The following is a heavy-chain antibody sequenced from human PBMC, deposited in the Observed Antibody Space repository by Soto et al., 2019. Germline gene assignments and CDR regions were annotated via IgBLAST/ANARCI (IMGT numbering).Heavy chain of an antibody. V-gene: IGHV4-4*07. CDR3: VRDGTKTLRDWFDP. CDR2: IYATGTT. CDR1: GASISGFY. D-gene: IGHD1-1*01. Sequence: SETLSLTCTVSGASISGFYWSWIRKSAGKGLEWIGRIYATGTTDYNPSLKSRVMMSVDTSKKQFSLKLRSVTAADTAVYYCVRDGTKTLRDWFDPWGQGISVTVSS. J-gene: IGHJ5*02.